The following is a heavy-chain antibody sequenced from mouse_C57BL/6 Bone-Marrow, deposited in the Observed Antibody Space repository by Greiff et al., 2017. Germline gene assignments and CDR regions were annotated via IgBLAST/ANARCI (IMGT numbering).Heavy chain of an antibody. CDR2: ISSGSSTI. CDR3: AEYVSSYGYWYFDV. Sequence: DVMLVASGGGLVKPGGSLKLSCAASGFTFSDYGMHWVRQAPEKGLEWVAYISSGSSTIYYADTVKGRFTISRDNAKTSVYLQMTSLRSEDTGMYYCAEYVSSYGYWYFDVWGTGTTVTVSS. J-gene: IGHJ1*03. D-gene: IGHD1-1*01. CDR1: GFTFSDYG. V-gene: IGHV5-17*01.